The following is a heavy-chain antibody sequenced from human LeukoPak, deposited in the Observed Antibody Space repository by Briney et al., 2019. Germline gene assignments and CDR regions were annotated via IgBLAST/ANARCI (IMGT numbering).Heavy chain of an antibody. CDR3: ARGFWTGVEY. CDR2: IKSDGSDT. V-gene: IGHV3-74*01. Sequence: GGSLRLSCAASGFTFSTYWMHWVRQAPGERLVWVSRIKSDGSDTSYADSVKGRFTISRDNAKNTLYLQMNSLRAEDTAVYYCARGFWTGVEYWGQGALVTVSS. J-gene: IGHJ4*02. D-gene: IGHD3/OR15-3a*01. CDR1: GFTFSTYW.